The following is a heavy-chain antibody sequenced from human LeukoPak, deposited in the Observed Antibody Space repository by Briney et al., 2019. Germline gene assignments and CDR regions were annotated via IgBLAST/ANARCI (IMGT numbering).Heavy chain of an antibody. CDR2: ISWNSGSI. J-gene: IGHJ6*03. CDR3: ARGIARPRNYYYYYMDV. V-gene: IGHV3-9*01. Sequence: PGRSLRLSCAASGFTFDDYAMHWVRQAPGKGLEWVSGISWNSGSIGYADSVKGRFTISRDNAKNSLYLQMNSLRAEDTALYYCARGIARPRNYYYYYMDVWGKGTTVTVSS. D-gene: IGHD6-6*01. CDR1: GFTFDDYA.